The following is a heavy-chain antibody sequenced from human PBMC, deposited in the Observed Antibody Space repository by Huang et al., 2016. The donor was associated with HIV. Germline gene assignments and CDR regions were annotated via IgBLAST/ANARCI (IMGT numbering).Heavy chain of an antibody. V-gene: IGHV3-21*01. Sequence: EVQLVESGGGLVKVGGSLRLSCVASGFRFNDYNRNWVRQGPGKGRDWVSDIRKNGETHYGDSVRGRFTISRDNANKSVYLQMNSLRAEDTAVYYCARRAAVIGMDYWGQGALVTVSS. CDR2: IRKNGET. CDR1: GFRFNDYN. CDR3: ARRAAVIGMDY. D-gene: IGHD6-19*01. J-gene: IGHJ4*02.